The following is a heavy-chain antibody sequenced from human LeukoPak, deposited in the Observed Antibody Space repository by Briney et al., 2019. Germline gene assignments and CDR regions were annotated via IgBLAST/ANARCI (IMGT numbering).Heavy chain of an antibody. Sequence: SETLSLTCTVSGGSISNYYWTWIRQPPGKGLEWIGYIYYSGSTNYNPSLKSRVTISVDTSKNQFSLKLSSVTAADTAVYYCARDHAASDAFDIWGQGTMVTVSS. CDR2: IYYSGST. CDR1: GGSISNYY. J-gene: IGHJ3*02. V-gene: IGHV4-59*12. D-gene: IGHD6-13*01. CDR3: ARDHAASDAFDI.